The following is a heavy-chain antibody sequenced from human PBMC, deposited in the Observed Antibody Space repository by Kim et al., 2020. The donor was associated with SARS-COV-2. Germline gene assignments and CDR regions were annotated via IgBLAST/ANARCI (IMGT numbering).Heavy chain of an antibody. CDR1: GGSISSYY. CDR3: AREDYYDSSYGMDV. V-gene: IGHV4-59*01. CDR2: IYYSGST. Sequence: SETLSLTCTVSGGSISSYYWSWIRQPPGKGLEWIGYIYYSGSTNYNPSLKSRVTISVDTSKNHFSLKLSSVTAADTAVYYCAREDYYDSSYGMDVWGQGTTVTVSS. D-gene: IGHD3-22*01. J-gene: IGHJ6*02.